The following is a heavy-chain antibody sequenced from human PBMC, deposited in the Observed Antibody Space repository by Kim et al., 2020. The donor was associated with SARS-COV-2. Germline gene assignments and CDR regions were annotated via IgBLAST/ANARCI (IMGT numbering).Heavy chain of an antibody. J-gene: IGHJ3*02. CDR3: ARGWAHSTGGIFDM. CDR2: ISHDGNTK. V-gene: IGHV3-30*12. D-gene: IGHD2-8*02. CDR1: GFTFSTYG. Sequence: GGSLRLSCEPSGFTFSTYGMHWVRQAPGKGLEWVATISHDGNTKHYLDSVKGRFTISRDNSKNTLDLQMNSLRVEDTSVYYCARGWAHSTGGIFDMWGQGTMVTVSS.